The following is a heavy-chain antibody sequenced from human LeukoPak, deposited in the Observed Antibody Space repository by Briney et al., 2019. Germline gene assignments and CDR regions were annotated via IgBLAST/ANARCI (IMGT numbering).Heavy chain of an antibody. CDR2: IRYDGSNK. V-gene: IGHV3-30*02. J-gene: IGHJ4*02. CDR1: GFTFSNYG. D-gene: IGHD3-22*01. Sequence: GGSLRLSCAASGFTFSNYGIHWVRQAPGKGLEWVAFIRYDGSNKYYADSVKGRFTISRDNSINTLYLQMNSLRAEDTAVYYCAKVPGYYDSSGNDYWGQGTLVTVSS. CDR3: AKVPGYYDSSGNDY.